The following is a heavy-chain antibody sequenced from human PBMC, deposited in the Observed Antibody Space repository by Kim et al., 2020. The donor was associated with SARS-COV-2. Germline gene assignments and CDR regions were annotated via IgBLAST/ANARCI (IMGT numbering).Heavy chain of an antibody. V-gene: IGHV3-15*01. CDR2: IKSKTDGGTT. Sequence: GGSLRLSCAASGFTFSNAWMSWVRQAPGKGLEWVGRIKSKTDGGTTDYAAPVKGRFTISRDDSKNTLYLQMNSLKTEDTAVYYCTTLDLYYYDSSGYYADYWGQGTLVTVYS. J-gene: IGHJ4*02. D-gene: IGHD3-22*01. CDR3: TTLDLYYYDSSGYYADY. CDR1: GFTFSNAW.